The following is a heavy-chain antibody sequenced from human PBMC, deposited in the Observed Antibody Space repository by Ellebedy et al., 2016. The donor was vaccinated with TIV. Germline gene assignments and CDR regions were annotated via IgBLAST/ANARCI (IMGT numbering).Heavy chain of an antibody. CDR3: ARRGGMGAPFDY. CDR1: GGSSSGYY. Sequence: MPSETLSLTCAVYGGSSSGYYWSWIPQTPGKGLEWIGEINHSGSTNYNPSLKSRVTISVDTSKNQFSLKLSSLTAADTAVYYCARRGGMGAPFDYWGQGTLVTVSS. V-gene: IGHV4-34*01. D-gene: IGHD1-26*01. J-gene: IGHJ4*02. CDR2: INHSGST.